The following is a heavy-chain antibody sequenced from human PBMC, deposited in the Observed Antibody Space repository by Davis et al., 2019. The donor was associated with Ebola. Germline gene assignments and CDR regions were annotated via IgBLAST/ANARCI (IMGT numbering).Heavy chain of an antibody. V-gene: IGHV1-2*02. Sequence: AASVKVSCKASGYTFTGDYMHWVRQAPGQGLEWMGWVNPSSGDTRYAQKFQGRVTMTRDTSITTAYMELSGLTSDDTALYYCARDLSKQGRGGAFDYWGQGTLVTVSS. CDR2: VNPSSGDT. CDR1: GYTFTGDY. J-gene: IGHJ4*02. D-gene: IGHD7-27*01. CDR3: ARDLSKQGRGGAFDY.